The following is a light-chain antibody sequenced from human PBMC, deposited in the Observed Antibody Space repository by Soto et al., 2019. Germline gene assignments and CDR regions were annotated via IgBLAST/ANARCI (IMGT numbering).Light chain of an antibody. CDR3: MQALQNGYT. CDR2: FGS. J-gene: IGKJ2*01. V-gene: IGKV2-28*01. CDR1: QSLLDSDGYNY. Sequence: DIVMTQSPISLIVTPGVPSSISCMSSQSLLDSDGYNYLDWYLQKPGLSPQLLSDFGSNRATGVPDWLNGSGSGTEFTLNISRVEAEDVGLYYCMQALQNGYTLAQGTNVDI.